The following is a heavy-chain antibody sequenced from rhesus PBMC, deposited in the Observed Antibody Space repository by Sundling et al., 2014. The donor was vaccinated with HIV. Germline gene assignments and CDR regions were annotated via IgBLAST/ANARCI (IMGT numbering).Heavy chain of an antibody. V-gene: IGHV3S42*01. CDR1: GLTFSSYG. J-gene: IGHJ4*01. D-gene: IGHD3-9*01. CDR2: ISRGGDKI. Sequence: EVQLVESGGGLVQPGGSLRLSCAASGLTFSSYGMYWVRQAPGKGLEWISTISRGGDKIYYADSVKGRFTISRDNSKNTLSLQMTSLRAEDTAMYYCAKDRVGYGYRPNFDYWGQGVLVTVSS. CDR3: AKDRVGYGYRPNFDY.